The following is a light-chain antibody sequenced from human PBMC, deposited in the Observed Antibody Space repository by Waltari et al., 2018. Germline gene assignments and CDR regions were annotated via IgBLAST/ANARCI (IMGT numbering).Light chain of an antibody. V-gene: IGLV2-8*01. CDR1: SSDGGAYNY. J-gene: IGLJ2*01. CDR3: SSYVGSNIVV. CDR2: EVS. Sequence: QSALTQPPSASGSPGQSVTISCTGTSSDGGAYNYVSWYQQHPGKAPKLMIYEVSKRPSGVPARFSGSKSGNTASLTVSGLQAEDEADYSCSSYVGSNIVVFGGGTKLTVL.